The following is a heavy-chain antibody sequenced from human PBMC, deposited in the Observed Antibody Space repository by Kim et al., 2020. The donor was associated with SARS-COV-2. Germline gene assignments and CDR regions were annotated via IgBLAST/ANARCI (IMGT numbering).Heavy chain of an antibody. Sequence: SVKVSCKASGGTFSSYAISWVRQAPGQGLEWMGRIIPILGIANYAQKFQGRVTITADKSTSTAYMELSSLRSEDTAVYYCARGGVYYYYGMDVWGQGTTVTVSS. CDR2: IIPILGIA. D-gene: IGHD2-8*01. V-gene: IGHV1-69*04. CDR3: ARGGVYYYYGMDV. CDR1: GGTFSSYA. J-gene: IGHJ6*02.